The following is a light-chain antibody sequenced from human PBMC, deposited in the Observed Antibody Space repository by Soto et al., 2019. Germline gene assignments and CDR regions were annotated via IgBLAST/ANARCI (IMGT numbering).Light chain of an antibody. CDR3: QQYGSSPRT. CDR1: QSVSRN. V-gene: IGKV3-20*01. J-gene: IGKJ1*01. CDR2: DAS. Sequence: EIVMTQSPGTRYLSPGERATLSCRASQSVSRNLAWYQQKPGQAPRLLISDASTRATGIPDRFSVSGSGTDFTLTISGLQYEDFAVYYCQQYGSSPRTFGQGTKVDIK.